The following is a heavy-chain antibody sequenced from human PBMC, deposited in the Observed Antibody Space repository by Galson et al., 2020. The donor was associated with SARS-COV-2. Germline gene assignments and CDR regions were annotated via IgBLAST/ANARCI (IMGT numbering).Heavy chain of an antibody. CDR3: AKDQNLAVAGHYYYYYMDV. CDR2: ISWDGGST. J-gene: IGHJ6*03. CDR1: GFTFDDYA. Sequence: GESLKISCAASGFTFDDYAMHWVRQAPGKGLEWVSLISWDGGSTYYADSVKGRFTISRDNSKNSLYLQMNSLRAEDTALYYCAKDQNLAVAGHYYYYYMDVWGKGTTVTISS. V-gene: IGHV3-43D*03. D-gene: IGHD6-19*01.